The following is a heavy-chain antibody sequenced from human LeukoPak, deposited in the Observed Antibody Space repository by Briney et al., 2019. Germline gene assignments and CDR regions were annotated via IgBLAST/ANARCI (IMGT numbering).Heavy chain of an antibody. Sequence: GGSLRLSCAASGFTFSSYAMSWVRQAPGKGLEWVSAISGSGGSTYYADSVKGRFTISRGNSKNTLYLQMNSLRAEDTAVYYCAKDIVGATAADFDYWGQGTLVTVSS. D-gene: IGHD1-26*01. CDR2: ISGSGGST. J-gene: IGHJ4*02. V-gene: IGHV3-23*01. CDR1: GFTFSSYA. CDR3: AKDIVGATAADFDY.